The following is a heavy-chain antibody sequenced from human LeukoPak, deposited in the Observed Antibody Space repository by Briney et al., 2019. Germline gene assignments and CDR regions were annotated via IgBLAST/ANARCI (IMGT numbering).Heavy chain of an antibody. CDR3: ARDLVQLWSKDF. CDR2: INEDGSDK. CDR1: GFTFSNSW. V-gene: IGHV3-7*01. D-gene: IGHD5-18*01. Sequence: GGSLRLSCAASGFTFSNSWMTWVRQAPGKGLEWVAHINEDGSDKYYVDSVTGRFSISRDNTKNSLYLQMNSLRAEDTAVYYCARDLVQLWSKDFWGQGTLVTVSS. J-gene: IGHJ4*02.